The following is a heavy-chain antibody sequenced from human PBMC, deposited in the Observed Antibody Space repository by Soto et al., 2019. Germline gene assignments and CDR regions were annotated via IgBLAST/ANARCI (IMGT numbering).Heavy chain of an antibody. J-gene: IGHJ6*03. CDR2: INPSGGST. CDR3: ARASFHCSGGSCYSGTWDYYYYYMDV. D-gene: IGHD2-15*01. Sequence: QVQLVQSGAEVKKPGASVKVSCKASGYTFTSYYMHWVRQAPGQGLEWMGIINPSGGSTSYAQKFHGRVTMTRDTSTSTVYMELSSLRSEDTAVYYCARASFHCSGGSCYSGTWDYYYYYMDVWGKGTTVTVSS. V-gene: IGHV1-46*03. CDR1: GYTFTSYY.